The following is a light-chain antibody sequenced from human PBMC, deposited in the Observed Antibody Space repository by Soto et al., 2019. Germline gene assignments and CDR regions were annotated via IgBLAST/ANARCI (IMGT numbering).Light chain of an antibody. Sequence: QAVVTQEPSLTVSPGGTVTLTCASSTGAVTNYNYPSWFQQKPGQAPLALIYSTTQKHPWTPARFSGSLLGDKAALTLSGVLPEAEDEYSCLLHFGGAGVFGGGTKVTVL. V-gene: IGLV7-43*01. CDR3: LLHFGGAGV. J-gene: IGLJ3*02. CDR1: TGAVTNYNY. CDR2: STT.